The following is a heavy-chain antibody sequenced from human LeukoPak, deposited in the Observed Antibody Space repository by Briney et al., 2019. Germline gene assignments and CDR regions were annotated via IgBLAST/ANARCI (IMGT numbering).Heavy chain of an antibody. V-gene: IGHV4-34*01. D-gene: IGHD1-26*01. CDR3: ASLRERSYYARGFDY. J-gene: IGHJ4*02. CDR1: GGSFSGYY. CDR2: SNHGGGT. Sequence: SETLSLTCAVYGGSFSGYYWSWIRQPPGKGLYWIGESNHGGGTNYNPSLKSRVTISVDTSKDQFSLKLSSVTAADTAVYYCASLRERSYYARGFDYWGQGTLVTVSP.